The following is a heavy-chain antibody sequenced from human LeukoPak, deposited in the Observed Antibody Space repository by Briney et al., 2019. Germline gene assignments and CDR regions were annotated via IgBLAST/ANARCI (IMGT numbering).Heavy chain of an antibody. CDR1: GFTFSTYW. V-gene: IGHV3-74*01. CDR2: INTDGNRT. Sequence: GGTLRLSCAASGFTFSTYWMHWVRQAPGKGLVWVSQINTDGNRTTYADSVKGRFTVSRDNAKNTLYLQMNSLRAEDTAVYYCARELASGDWGQGTLVTVSS. D-gene: IGHD6-13*01. J-gene: IGHJ4*02. CDR3: ARELASGD.